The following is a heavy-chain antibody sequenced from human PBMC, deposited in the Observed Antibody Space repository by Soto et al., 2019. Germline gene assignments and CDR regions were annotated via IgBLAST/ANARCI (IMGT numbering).Heavy chain of an antibody. CDR1: GFTFSSYA. J-gene: IGHJ3*02. D-gene: IGHD7-27*01. CDR2: ISSNGGST. Sequence: EVQLVESGGGLVQPGGSLRLSCAASGFTFSSYAVHWVRQAPGKGLEYVSAISSNGGSTYYATSVKGRFTISRDNSKNTPHLQMGSLRAEDMAVYYCARALGYAFDIWGQGTMVTVSS. CDR3: ARALGYAFDI. V-gene: IGHV3-64*01.